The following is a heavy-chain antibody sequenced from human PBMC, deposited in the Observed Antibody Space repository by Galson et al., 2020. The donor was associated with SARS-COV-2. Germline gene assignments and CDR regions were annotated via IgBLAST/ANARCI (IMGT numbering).Heavy chain of an antibody. V-gene: IGHV3-33*06. CDR2: IWTDGVNK. D-gene: IGHD3-9*01. Sequence: GESLKISCASSGFTFSNYGMHWVRQAPGKGLEWVAVIWTDGVNKFYVDSVKGRFTISRDNVKNTLYRQMSSLRTEDTAIYYCVKEYFTKAGTYCDHWGQGVLVTVSS. CDR3: VKEYFTKAGTYCDH. J-gene: IGHJ4*02. CDR1: GFTFSNYG.